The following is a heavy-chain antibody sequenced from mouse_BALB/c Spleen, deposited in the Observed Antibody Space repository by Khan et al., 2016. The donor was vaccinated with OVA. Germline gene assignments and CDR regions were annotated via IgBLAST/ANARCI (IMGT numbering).Heavy chain of an antibody. CDR2: IWGGGGT. Sequence: QVQLKQSGPGLVAPSQSLSITCTVSGFSLARYNVHWVRQPPGKGLEWLGMIWGGGGTDYNSALKSRLSISQDNSKSQVFVKMNSLQTDDTAMYYCARAYYRYDGYYAMDYWGQGTSVTVSS. CDR1: GFSLARYN. D-gene: IGHD2-14*01. V-gene: IGHV2-6-4*01. CDR3: ARAYYRYDGYYAMDY. J-gene: IGHJ4*01.